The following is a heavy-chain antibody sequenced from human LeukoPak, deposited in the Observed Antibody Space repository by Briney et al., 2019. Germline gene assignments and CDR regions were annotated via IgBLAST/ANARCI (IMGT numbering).Heavy chain of an antibody. Sequence: GGSLRLSCAASGFTFSNFAMSWVRQAPGKGLEWVSTISGSGGSTYYADSVKGRFTISRDNSKNTLYLQVNSLRAEDTAVYYCAKDPKTYSSSYYFDYWGQGTLVTVSS. V-gene: IGHV3-23*01. CDR3: AKDPKTYSSSYYFDY. CDR1: GFTFSNFA. CDR2: ISGSGGST. D-gene: IGHD6-6*01. J-gene: IGHJ4*02.